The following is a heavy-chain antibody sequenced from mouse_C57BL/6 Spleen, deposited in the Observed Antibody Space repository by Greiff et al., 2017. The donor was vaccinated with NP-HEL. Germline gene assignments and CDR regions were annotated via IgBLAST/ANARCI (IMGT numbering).Heavy chain of an antibody. CDR3: ARCEYDGAWFAY. Sequence: VQLQQSGAELVKPGASVKISCKASGYAFSSYWMNWVKQRPGKGLEWIGQIYPGDGDTNYNGKFKGKATLTADKSSSTAYMQLSSLTSEDSAVYFCARCEYDGAWFAYWGQGTLVTVSA. J-gene: IGHJ3*01. V-gene: IGHV1-80*01. CDR1: GYAFSSYW. D-gene: IGHD2-4*01. CDR2: IYPGDGDT.